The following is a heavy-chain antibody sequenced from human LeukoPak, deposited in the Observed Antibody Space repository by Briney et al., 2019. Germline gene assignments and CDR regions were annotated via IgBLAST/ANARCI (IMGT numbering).Heavy chain of an antibody. CDR1: GYTFTTYG. CDR3: ARTTGSSWIPDY. D-gene: IGHD6-13*01. CDR2: ISTYNGNT. J-gene: IGHJ4*02. Sequence: ASVKVSCKASGYTFTTYGITCVRQAPGQGLEWMGWISTYNGNTNFAQKLQGRVTITTDTSTSTAYMELRSLRSDDTAVYYCARTTGSSWIPDYWGQGTLVTVSS. V-gene: IGHV1-18*01.